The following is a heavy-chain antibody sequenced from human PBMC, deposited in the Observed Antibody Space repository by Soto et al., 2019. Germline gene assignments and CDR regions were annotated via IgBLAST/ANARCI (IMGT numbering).Heavy chain of an antibody. CDR2: IRSKGDGGAT. D-gene: IGHD1-1*01. J-gene: IGHJ3*02. V-gene: IGHV3-15*01. CDR3: TSTRPGTNVFDI. CDR1: GITLSNAW. Sequence: EVQLAESGGGLVEPGGSLRLSCAGSGITLSNAWMNWVRQAAGKGLEWVGRIRSKGDGGATEYAAPVKGRFTFSRDDSENTLLLQTSALKPEDTGVYFCTSTRPGTNVFDIWGPGTMVIVSS.